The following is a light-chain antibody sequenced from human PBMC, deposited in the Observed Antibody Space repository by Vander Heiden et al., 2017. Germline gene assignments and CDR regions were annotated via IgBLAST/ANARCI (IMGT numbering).Light chain of an antibody. CDR1: QSIDSTY. V-gene: IGKV3-20*01. Sequence: ESVLTQSPGTLSLSPGDSATLSCRASQSIDSTYLAWYQQKPGQSPRLLIYDVSTRATGVSARFSGSGSGTDFTLTISRLEPEDFAVYYCQQYGGSFTFGPGTKVDI. CDR2: DVS. CDR3: QQYGGSFT. J-gene: IGKJ3*01.